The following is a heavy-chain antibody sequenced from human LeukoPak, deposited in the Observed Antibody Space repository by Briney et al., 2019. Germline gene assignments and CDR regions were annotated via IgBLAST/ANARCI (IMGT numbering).Heavy chain of an antibody. J-gene: IGHJ6*03. D-gene: IGHD3-16*01. CDR2: IIPIFGTA. Sequence: SVKVSCKASGGTFSSYAISWVRQAPGQGLEWMGGIIPIFGTANYAQKFQGRVTITADESTSTAYMELSSLRSEDTAVYYCARDQVNDYDYPDYYYYYMDVWGKRTTVTVSS. V-gene: IGHV1-69*13. CDR1: GGTFSSYA. CDR3: ARDQVNDYDYPDYYYYYMDV.